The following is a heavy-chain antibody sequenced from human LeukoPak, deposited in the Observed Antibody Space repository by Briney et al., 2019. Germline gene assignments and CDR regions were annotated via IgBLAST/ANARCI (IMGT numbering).Heavy chain of an antibody. Sequence: GGSLRLSCAASGFTVSSNYMSWVRQIPGKGLEWVSVIYSGGSTYYADSVKGRFTISRDNSKNSLYLQMNSLRAEDTAVYYCARVLSGRGSLYYYYYYYMDVWGKGTTVTVSS. CDR1: GFTVSSNY. D-gene: IGHD3-10*01. J-gene: IGHJ6*03. CDR3: ARVLSGRGSLYYYYYYYMDV. CDR2: IYSGGST. V-gene: IGHV3-53*01.